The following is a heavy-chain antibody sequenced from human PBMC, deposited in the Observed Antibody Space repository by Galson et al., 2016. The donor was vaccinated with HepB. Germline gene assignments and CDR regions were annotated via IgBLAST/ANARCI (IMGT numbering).Heavy chain of an antibody. CDR1: GFPFSTYG. CDR2: ISGSGGSI. Sequence: SLRLSCAASGFPFSTYGMSWVRQAPGKGLEWVSGISGSGGSIYSADSVKGRFTISRDNSKNTLYLQMNSLRADDTAVYCCAKKALVAGTATYVFDNWGQGTLVTVS. J-gene: IGHJ4*02. CDR3: AKKALVAGTATYVFDN. D-gene: IGHD6-19*01. V-gene: IGHV3-23*01.